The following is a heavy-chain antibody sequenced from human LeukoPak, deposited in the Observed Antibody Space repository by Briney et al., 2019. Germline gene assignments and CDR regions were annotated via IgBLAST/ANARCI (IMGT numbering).Heavy chain of an antibody. Sequence: ASVKVSCKASGYTFTGYYMHWVRQAPGQGLEWMGWINPNSGGTNYAQKFQGRVTMTRDTSISTAHMELSRLRSDDTAVYYCARVLRRGGGSCYGYWGQGTLVTVSS. J-gene: IGHJ4*02. V-gene: IGHV1-2*02. CDR3: ARVLRRGGGSCYGY. D-gene: IGHD2-15*01. CDR1: GYTFTGYY. CDR2: INPNSGGT.